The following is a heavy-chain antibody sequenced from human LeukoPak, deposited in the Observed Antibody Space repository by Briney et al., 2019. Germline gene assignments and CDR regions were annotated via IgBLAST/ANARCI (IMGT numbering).Heavy chain of an antibody. CDR3: ARVSSSWPYYYYYYMDV. J-gene: IGHJ6*03. Sequence: EPGVSLRLFCAASGFTVSSNYRSWVRQAPGKGLEWVSVIYSGGSTYYADSVKGQFTISRDNSKNTLYLQMNSLRAEDTAVYYCARVSSSWPYYYYYYMDVWGKGTTVTVSS. V-gene: IGHV3-53*01. CDR1: GFTVSSNY. D-gene: IGHD6-13*01. CDR2: IYSGGST.